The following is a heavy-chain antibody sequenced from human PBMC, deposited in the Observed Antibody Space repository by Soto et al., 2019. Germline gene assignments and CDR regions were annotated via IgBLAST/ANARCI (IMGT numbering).Heavy chain of an antibody. D-gene: IGHD3-16*01. J-gene: IGHJ4*02. V-gene: IGHV3-30*18. CDR2: ISYDGSKK. CDR1: GFTFSSYG. CDR3: AEVGWGGGGEDVDY. Sequence: QVQLVESGGGVVQPGRSLRLSCAASGFTFSSYGMHWVRQAPGKGLEWVAVISYDGSKKYYADSVKGRFTISRDNSKNTLYLELNSLRAEDTAGYYCAEVGWGGGGEDVDYWGQGTLVTVSS.